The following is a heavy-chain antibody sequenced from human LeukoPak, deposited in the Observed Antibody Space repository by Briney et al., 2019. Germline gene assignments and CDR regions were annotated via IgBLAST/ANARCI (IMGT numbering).Heavy chain of an antibody. J-gene: IGHJ4*02. Sequence: PGGSLRLSCAASGFTVSSNYMSWVRQAPGKGLEWVSVIYSGGSTYYADSVKGRFTISRDNSKNTLYLQMNSLRAEDTAVYYCAKGTSGGTYYALGYWGQGTLVTVSS. CDR3: AKGTSGGTYYALGY. CDR1: GFTVSSNY. CDR2: IYSGGST. V-gene: IGHV3-53*01. D-gene: IGHD1-26*01.